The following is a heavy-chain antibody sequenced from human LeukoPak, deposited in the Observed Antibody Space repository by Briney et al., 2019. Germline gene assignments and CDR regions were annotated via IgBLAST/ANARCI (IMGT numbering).Heavy chain of an antibody. D-gene: IGHD1-7*01. J-gene: IGHJ4*02. CDR1: GYTFTGYY. Sequence: ASVKVSCKASGYTFTGYYMHWVRQAPGQGLERMGRINPNSGGTNYAQKFQGRVTMTRDTSISTAYMELSRLRSDDTAVYYCARGRLVYVELGLRFDYWGQGTLVTVSS. CDR2: INPNSGGT. CDR3: ARGRLVYVELGLRFDY. V-gene: IGHV1-2*06.